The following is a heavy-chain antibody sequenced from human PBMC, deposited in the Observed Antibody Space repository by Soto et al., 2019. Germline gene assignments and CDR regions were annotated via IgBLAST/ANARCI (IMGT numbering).Heavy chain of an antibody. J-gene: IGHJ4*02. CDR3: ARRWNYYLDF. CDR1: GFPFREFG. Sequence: QMQLVESGGGVVQPGRSLRLSCVASGFPFREFGMHWVRLAPGKGLEWVALISYDGSDYADSVKGRFTISRDDSRDTLFLHMDNLRPDDTGVYYCARRWNYYLDFWGQGTLVAVSS. CDR2: ISYDGSD. V-gene: IGHV3-33*05. D-gene: IGHD1-1*01.